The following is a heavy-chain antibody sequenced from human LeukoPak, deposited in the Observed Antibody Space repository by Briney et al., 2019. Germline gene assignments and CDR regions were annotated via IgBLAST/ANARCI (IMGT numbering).Heavy chain of an antibody. CDR1: GFTFRSYW. Sequence: GGSLRLSCAASGFTFRSYWMSWVRQAPGKGLEWVAKIKQDGSEKYYVDSVKGRFTISRDNAKNSLYLQMNSLRAEDTAVYYCARDDGYWGQGTLVTVSS. CDR2: IKQDGSEK. D-gene: IGHD5-24*01. J-gene: IGHJ4*02. V-gene: IGHV3-7*01. CDR3: ARDDGY.